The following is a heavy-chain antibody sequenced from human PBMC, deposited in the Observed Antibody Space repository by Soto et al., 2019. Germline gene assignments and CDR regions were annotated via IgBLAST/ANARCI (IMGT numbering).Heavy chain of an antibody. D-gene: IGHD3-22*01. CDR2: INPSGGRT. V-gene: IGHV1-46*01. CDR1: GNSLTTYY. Sequence: ASVEVSCKASGNSLTTYYMHWVRQAPGQGLEWMGIINPSGGRTTYAQKFQGRVTMTRDTSTSTFHMELSSLTSEDTAVYYCAGLYHYDSSGYYDYWGQGTLVTVSS. J-gene: IGHJ4*02. CDR3: AGLYHYDSSGYYDY.